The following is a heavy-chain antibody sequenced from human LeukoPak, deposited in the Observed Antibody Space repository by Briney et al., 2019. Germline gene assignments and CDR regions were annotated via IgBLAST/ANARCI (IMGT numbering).Heavy chain of an antibody. CDR3: AELGITMIGGV. V-gene: IGHV3-48*03. CDR2: ISSSGSTI. CDR1: GFTFSSYG. J-gene: IGHJ6*04. D-gene: IGHD3-10*02. Sequence: GGSLRLSCAASGFTFSSYGVHWVRQAPGKGPEWVSYISSSGSTIYYADSVKGRFTISRDNAKNSLYLQMNSLRAEDTAVYYCAELGITMIGGVWGKGTTVTISS.